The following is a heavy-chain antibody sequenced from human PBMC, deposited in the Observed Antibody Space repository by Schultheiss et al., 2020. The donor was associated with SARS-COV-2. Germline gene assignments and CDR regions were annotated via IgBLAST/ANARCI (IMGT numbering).Heavy chain of an antibody. D-gene: IGHD6-19*01. J-gene: IGHJ4*02. Sequence: SVKVSCKASGYTFTGYYMHWVRQAPGQGLEWMGGIIPIFGTANYAQKFQGRVTITADESTSTAYMELSSLRSEDTAVYYCAREDSSGWYVNYWGQGTLVTVSS. V-gene: IGHV1-69*13. CDR2: IIPIFGTA. CDR3: AREDSSGWYVNY. CDR1: GYTFTGYY.